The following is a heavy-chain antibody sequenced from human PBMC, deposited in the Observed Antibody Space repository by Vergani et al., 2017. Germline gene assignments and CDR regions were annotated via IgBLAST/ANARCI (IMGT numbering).Heavy chain of an antibody. CDR1: GGTFSSYA. J-gene: IGHJ4*01. V-gene: IGHV1-69*04. Sequence: QVQLVQSGAEVKKPGSSVKVSCKASGGTFSSYAISWVRQAPGQGLEWMGRIIPILGIANYAQKFQGRVTITADKSTSTAYMELSSLRSEDTAVYYCARGPMVSGGSCYFEYWGHGTLVTVSS. CDR2: IIPILGIA. CDR3: ARGPMVSGGSCYFEY. D-gene: IGHD2-15*01.